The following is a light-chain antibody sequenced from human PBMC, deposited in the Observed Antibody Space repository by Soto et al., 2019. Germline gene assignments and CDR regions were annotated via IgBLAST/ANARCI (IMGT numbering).Light chain of an antibody. CDR3: QQYNNWPWT. Sequence: EIVMTQSPATLSVSPGERATLSCRASQSVSSNLAWYQQKPGQAPRLLIYGASTRATGIPARFSGSGSGTEFTRTIRSLQSEDFAVYYWQQYNNWPWTFGQGTKVEIQ. CDR2: GAS. CDR1: QSVSSN. V-gene: IGKV3-15*01. J-gene: IGKJ1*01.